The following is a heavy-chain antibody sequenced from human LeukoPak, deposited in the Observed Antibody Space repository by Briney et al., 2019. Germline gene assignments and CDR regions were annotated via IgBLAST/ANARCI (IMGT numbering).Heavy chain of an antibody. CDR1: GYTFTGYY. D-gene: IGHD6-13*01. J-gene: IGHJ5*02. V-gene: IGHV1-2*02. Sequence: ASVKVSCKASGYTFTGYYMHWVRQAPGQGLEGMGWINPNSGGTNYAQKFQGRVTMTRDTSISTAYMELSRLRSDDTAVYYCAREEWAAARVYWFDPWGQGTLVTVSS. CDR3: AREEWAAARVYWFDP. CDR2: INPNSGGT.